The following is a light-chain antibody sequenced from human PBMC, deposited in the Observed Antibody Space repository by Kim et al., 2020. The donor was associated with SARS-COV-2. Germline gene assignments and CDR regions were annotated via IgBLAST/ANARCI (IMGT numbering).Light chain of an antibody. V-gene: IGLV9-49*01. CDR1: SGYGNYK. Sequence: CTLSSGYGNYKVGWYQQRPGKGPRFVMRVGTGGIVGSKGDGIPDRFSVLASGLNRYLTIKNIQEEDESDYHCGADHGSGSNFVWVFGGGTQLTVL. CDR2: VGTGGIVG. J-gene: IGLJ3*02. CDR3: GADHGSGSNFVWV.